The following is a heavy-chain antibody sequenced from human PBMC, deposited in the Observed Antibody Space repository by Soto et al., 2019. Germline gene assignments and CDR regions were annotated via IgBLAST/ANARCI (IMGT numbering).Heavy chain of an antibody. CDR3: ARATVGVVYYFDY. Sequence: QVQLQESGPGLVKPSQTLSLTCTVSGGSISSGGYYWSWIRQHPGKGLEWIGYIYYSGSTYYNPSLKSRVTKSVDTSNTQFSLKLTAVTAADKDVYYCARATVGVVYYFDYWGQGTLVTVSS. D-gene: IGHD3-3*01. CDR2: IYYSGST. CDR1: GGSISSGGYY. V-gene: IGHV4-31*03. J-gene: IGHJ4*02.